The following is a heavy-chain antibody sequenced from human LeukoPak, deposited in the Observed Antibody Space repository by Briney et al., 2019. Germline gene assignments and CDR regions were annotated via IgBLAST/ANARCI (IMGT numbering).Heavy chain of an antibody. J-gene: IGHJ5*02. Sequence: GRSLRLSCAASGFTFSSYGMHWVRQAPGKGLEWVAVIWYDGSNKYYADSVKGRFTISRDNSKNTLYLQMNSLRAEDTAVYYCARVNYFDGGGYYWWFDPWGQGTLVTVSS. CDR3: ARVNYFDGGGYYWWFDP. CDR2: IWYDGSNK. CDR1: GFTFSSYG. V-gene: IGHV3-33*01. D-gene: IGHD3-22*01.